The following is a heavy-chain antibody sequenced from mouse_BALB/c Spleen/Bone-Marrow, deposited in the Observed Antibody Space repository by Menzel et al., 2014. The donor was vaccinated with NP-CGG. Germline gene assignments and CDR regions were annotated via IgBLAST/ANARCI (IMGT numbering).Heavy chain of an antibody. V-gene: IGHV5-17*02. CDR1: GFTFSSFG. J-gene: IGHJ2*01. Sequence: EVQRVESGGGLVQPGGSRKLSCAASGFTFSSFGMHWVRQAPEKGLEWVAYISSGSSPIFYADTVKGRFTISRDNPKNTLFLQMTSLRSEDTAIYYCTRGGNWEDFDYWGQGITLTVSS. D-gene: IGHD4-1*01. CDR2: ISSGSSPI. CDR3: TRGGNWEDFDY.